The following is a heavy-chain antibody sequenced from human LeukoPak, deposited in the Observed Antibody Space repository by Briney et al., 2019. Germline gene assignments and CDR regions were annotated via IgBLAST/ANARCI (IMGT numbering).Heavy chain of an antibody. CDR1: GFTFSSYA. J-gene: IGHJ1*01. D-gene: IGHD6-13*01. CDR3: AKDRGPRIAAAGTGYFQH. V-gene: IGHV3-23*01. Sequence: PGGSLRLSCAASGFTFSSYAMSWVRQAPGKGLEWVSAISGGGGSTYYADSVKGRFTISRDNSKNTLYLQMNSLRAEDTAVYYCAKDRGPRIAAAGTGYFQHWGQGTLVTVSS. CDR2: ISGGGGST.